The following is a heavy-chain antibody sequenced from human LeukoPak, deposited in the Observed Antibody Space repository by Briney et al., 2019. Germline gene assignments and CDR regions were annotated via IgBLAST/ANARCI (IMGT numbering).Heavy chain of an antibody. CDR3: ARCVAAAGIIAFDP. Sequence: KPSETLSLTCTVSGAYFTNYYWSFIRQPPGKGLEWIGSIYYSGSTYYNPSLKSRVTISVDTSKNQFSLKLSSVTAADTAVYYCARCVAAAGIIAFDPWGQGTLVTVSS. J-gene: IGHJ5*02. CDR1: GAYFTNYY. V-gene: IGHV4-39*07. D-gene: IGHD6-13*01. CDR2: IYYSGST.